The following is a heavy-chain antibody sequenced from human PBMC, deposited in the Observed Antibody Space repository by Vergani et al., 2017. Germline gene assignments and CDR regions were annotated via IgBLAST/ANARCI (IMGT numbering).Heavy chain of an antibody. CDR1: GFTFRSYG. J-gene: IGHJ4*02. D-gene: IGHD2-2*01. V-gene: IGHV3-30*18. CDR3: AKSGHQSTSCYDY. Sequence: QVQLVESGGGVVQPGRSLRLSCAASGFTFRSYGMHWVRQAPGKGLEWVAVISYDGSNKYYADSVKGRFTISRDNSKNTLYLQMNSLRAEDTAVYYCAKSGHQSTSCYDYWGQGTLVTVSS. CDR2: ISYDGSNK.